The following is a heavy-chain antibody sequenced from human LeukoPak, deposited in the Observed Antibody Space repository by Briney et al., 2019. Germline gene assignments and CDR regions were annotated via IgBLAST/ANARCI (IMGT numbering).Heavy chain of an antibody. V-gene: IGHV3-23*01. CDR1: GFTFSAYA. CDR2: ISGSGGST. J-gene: IGHJ4*02. Sequence: GGSLRLSCAASGFTFSAYAMSGCPQAQGKGLGGVSAISGSGGSTYYANSVKGRFTISRDNSKNTLYLQMNSLRAEDTAVYYCAKDSSGFYYFDYWGQGTLVTVSS. CDR3: AKDSSGFYYFDY. D-gene: IGHD3-22*01.